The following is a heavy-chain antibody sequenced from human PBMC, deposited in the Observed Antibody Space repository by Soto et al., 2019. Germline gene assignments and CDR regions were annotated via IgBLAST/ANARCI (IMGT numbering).Heavy chain of an antibody. D-gene: IGHD6-19*01. CDR3: ARQSWYSSGWYPD. CDR1: GGSISSYY. CDR2: IYYSGST. V-gene: IGHV4-59*08. Sequence: PSETLSLTCTVSGGSISSYYWSWIRQPPGKGLEWIGYIYYSGSTNYNPSLKSRVTISVDTSKNQFSLKLSSVTAADTAVYYCARQSWYSSGWYPDWGQGTLVTVSS. J-gene: IGHJ4*02.